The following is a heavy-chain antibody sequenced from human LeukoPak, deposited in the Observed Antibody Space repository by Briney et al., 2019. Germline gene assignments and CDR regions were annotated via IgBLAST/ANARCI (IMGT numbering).Heavy chain of an antibody. V-gene: IGHV3-48*01. J-gene: IGHJ4*02. CDR3: AKGIGVGALAQFDY. CDR2: ISSSSSTM. D-gene: IGHD1-26*01. CDR1: GFTFSSYS. Sequence: GGSLRLSCAASGFTFSSYSMNWVRQAPGKGLEWVSYISSSSSTMYYADSVKGRFTISRDNSKNTLYLQMNSLRVEDTAVYYCAKGIGVGALAQFDYWGQGTLVTVSS.